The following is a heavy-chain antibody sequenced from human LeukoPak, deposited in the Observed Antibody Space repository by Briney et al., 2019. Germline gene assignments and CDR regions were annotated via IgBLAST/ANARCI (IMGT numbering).Heavy chain of an antibody. Sequence: ASVKVSCKASGYTFTSYSMHWVRQAPGQGREWMGIIVPSGGSTTYAQKFQGRVTMTRDTSTSTVYMELSSLRSEDTAVFYCARGFQIQLWRVPDYWGQGTLVTVSS. D-gene: IGHD5-18*01. CDR2: IVPSGGST. CDR1: GYTFTSYS. J-gene: IGHJ4*02. V-gene: IGHV1-46*01. CDR3: ARGFQIQLWRVPDY.